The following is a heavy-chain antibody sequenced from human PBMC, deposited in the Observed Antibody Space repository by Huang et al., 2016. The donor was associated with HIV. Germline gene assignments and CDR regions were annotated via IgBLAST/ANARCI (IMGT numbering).Heavy chain of an antibody. D-gene: IGHD6-13*01. J-gene: IGHJ6*02. V-gene: IGHV3-53*01. CDR3: VRGPEDSWYGSHYYAMDV. Sequence: HLVESGGDWIHPGGSLRLSCEASGFTSKDNHLSWVSQAPGKGLEWVSVIYSSGKTFYADCVRGRFTISRDTSKNIVFLQLNSLRAGDTAVYYCVRGPEDSWYGSHYYAMDVWGQGTTVTVAS. CDR1: GFTSKDNH. CDR2: IYSSGKT.